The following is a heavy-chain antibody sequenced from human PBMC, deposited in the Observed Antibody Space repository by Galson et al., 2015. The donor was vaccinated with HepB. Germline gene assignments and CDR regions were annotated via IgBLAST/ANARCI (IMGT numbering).Heavy chain of an antibody. D-gene: IGHD3-22*01. Sequence: QSGAEVKKPGESLKISCKGSGYSFTSYWIGWVRQMPGKGLEWMGIIYPGDSDTRYSPPFQGQVTISADKSISTAYLQWSSLKASDTAMYYCASPSYYYDSSGYPREGDAFEIWGQGTMVTVSS. CDR3: ASPSYYYDSSGYPREGDAFEI. CDR1: GYSFTSYW. J-gene: IGHJ3*02. CDR2: IYPGDSDT. V-gene: IGHV5-51*03.